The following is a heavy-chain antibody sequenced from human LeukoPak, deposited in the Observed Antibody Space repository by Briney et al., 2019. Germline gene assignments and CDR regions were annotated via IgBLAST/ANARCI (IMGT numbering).Heavy chain of an antibody. Sequence: GRSLRLSCAASGFTFSSYWMHWVRQVPGKGLVWVARINPGGSSITYADSVKGRFTISRDNAKNTLYLQMDSLRAEDTGVYYCARSNQAVDYWGQGTLVIVSS. CDR1: GFTFSSYW. CDR3: ARSNQAVDY. J-gene: IGHJ4*02. CDR2: INPGGSSI. D-gene: IGHD1-14*01. V-gene: IGHV3-74*01.